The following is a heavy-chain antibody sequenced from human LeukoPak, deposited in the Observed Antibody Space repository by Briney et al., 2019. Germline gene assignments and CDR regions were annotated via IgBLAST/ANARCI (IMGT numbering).Heavy chain of an antibody. J-gene: IGHJ4*02. CDR3: ARDPGRYDSSGYYRY. Sequence: GGSLRLSCAASGFTFSSYSMNWVRQAPGKGLEWVSYISSSSSTIYYADSVKGRFTISRDNAKNSLYLQMNSLRAEDTAVYYCARDPGRYDSSGYYRYWGQGTLVTVSS. CDR2: ISSSSSTI. D-gene: IGHD3-22*01. CDR1: GFTFSSYS. V-gene: IGHV3-48*01.